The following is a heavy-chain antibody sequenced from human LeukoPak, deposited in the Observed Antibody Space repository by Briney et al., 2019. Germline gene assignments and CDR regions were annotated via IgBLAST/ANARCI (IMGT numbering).Heavy chain of an antibody. CDR1: GVSISSSSYY. CDR2: IYYSGST. Sequence: SETLSLTCTVSGVSISSSSYYWGWIRLSPGKGLEWIGHIYYSGSTYYNPSLKSRVTMSVDTSKKQFSLKLISVTAADTAVYYCARLTSYYDSSGYYGSDAFDIWGKGTMVTVSS. D-gene: IGHD3-22*01. CDR3: ARLTSYYDSSGYYGSDAFDI. V-gene: IGHV4-39*07. J-gene: IGHJ3*02.